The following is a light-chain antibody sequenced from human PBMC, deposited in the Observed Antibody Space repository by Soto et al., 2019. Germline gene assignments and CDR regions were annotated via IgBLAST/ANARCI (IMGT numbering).Light chain of an antibody. V-gene: IGKV3D-20*01. CDR3: QQYGSSSVT. J-gene: IGKJ5*01. Sequence: ENVLTQSPATLSLSPGDRATLSRGASQSVYGSYVGWYQQKFGLAPRLLIYDASTRATGIPDRFSGSGSGTDFTLTISRLEPEDSAVYYCQQYGSSSVTFGQGTRLEIK. CDR2: DAS. CDR1: QSVYGSY.